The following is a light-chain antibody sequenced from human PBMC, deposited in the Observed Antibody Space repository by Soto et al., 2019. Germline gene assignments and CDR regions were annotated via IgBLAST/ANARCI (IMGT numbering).Light chain of an antibody. V-gene: IGKV3-20*01. Sequence: EIVMTQSPATLSVSPGERATLSCRASQTVSSNLAWYQQKPGQAPRLLIYGASIRATGIPPRFSGSGSGTDFTLTISRLEPEDFAVYYCQQYGSSPWTFGQGTKVDIK. CDR1: QTVSSN. CDR3: QQYGSSPWT. CDR2: GAS. J-gene: IGKJ1*01.